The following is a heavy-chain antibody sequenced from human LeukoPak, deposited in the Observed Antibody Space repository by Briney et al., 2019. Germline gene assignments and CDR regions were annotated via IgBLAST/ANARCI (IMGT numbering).Heavy chain of an antibody. J-gene: IGHJ4*02. CDR2: ISDSGGRT. CDR3: AKRGVVIRVILVGFHKEAYYFDS. V-gene: IGHV3-23*01. Sequence: GGSLRLSCAVSGLTLSNYGMSWVRQAPGKGLEWVAGISDSGGRTNYADSVKGRFTISRDNPKNTLYLQMNSLRAEDTAVYFCAKRGVVIRVILVGFHKEAYYFDSWGQGALITVSS. D-gene: IGHD3-22*01. CDR1: GLTLSNYG.